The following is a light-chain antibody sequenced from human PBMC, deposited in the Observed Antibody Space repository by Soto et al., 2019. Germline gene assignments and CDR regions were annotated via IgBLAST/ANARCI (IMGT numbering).Light chain of an antibody. CDR3: AAWDDSLNGVV. V-gene: IGLV1-44*01. Sequence: QSVLTQPPSASGSPGQRVTISCSGSSSNIGSNTVNWYQQLPGTAPKLLFYSNNQRPSGVPDRFSGSKSGTSASLAISGLQWEDEADYYCAAWDDSLNGVVFGGGTKLTVL. J-gene: IGLJ2*01. CDR2: SNN. CDR1: SSNIGSNT.